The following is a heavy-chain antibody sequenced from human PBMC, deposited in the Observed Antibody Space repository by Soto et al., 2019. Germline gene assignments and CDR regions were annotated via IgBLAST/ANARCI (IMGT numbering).Heavy chain of an antibody. CDR2: ISAYNGNT. V-gene: IGHV1-18*04. CDR1: SETFTSYG. Sequence: GXSAKVSFKDSSETFTSYGISWVGQAPGQGREWMGWISAYNGNTNYAQKLQGRVTMTTDTSTSTAYMELRSLRSDDTAVYYCAREAYCGGDCYSHFDYWGQGTLVTVSS. CDR3: AREAYCGGDCYSHFDY. J-gene: IGHJ4*02. D-gene: IGHD2-21*02.